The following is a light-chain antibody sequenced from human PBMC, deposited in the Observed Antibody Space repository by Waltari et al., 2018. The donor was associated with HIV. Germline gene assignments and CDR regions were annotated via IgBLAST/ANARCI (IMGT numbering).Light chain of an antibody. Sequence: QTLVTQEPSFSVSPGGTVTLTCGFTSGSVSTSAYPSWYQQTPGQPPRTLIYSTQIRSSGVPDRFSGSILGNKAALTITGAQADDESDYYCLLYMGSAWVFGGGTKLTVL. J-gene: IGLJ3*02. CDR1: SGSVSTSAY. CDR3: LLYMGSAWV. CDR2: STQ. V-gene: IGLV8-61*01.